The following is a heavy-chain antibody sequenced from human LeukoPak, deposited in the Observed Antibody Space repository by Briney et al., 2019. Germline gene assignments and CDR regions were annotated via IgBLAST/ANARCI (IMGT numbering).Heavy chain of an antibody. D-gene: IGHD3-22*01. CDR3: ARGGESSGYYYADY. J-gene: IGHJ4*01. V-gene: IGHV3-66*01. CDR1: GFTVSSNY. Sequence: PGGSLRLSCAVSGFTVSSNYMSWVRQAPGKGLEWVSVIFSGGSTYYANSVKGRVTISRDDYKNTVYLQMNILRVEDTSVYFCARGGESSGYYYADYWGHGTLVTVSS. CDR2: IFSGGST.